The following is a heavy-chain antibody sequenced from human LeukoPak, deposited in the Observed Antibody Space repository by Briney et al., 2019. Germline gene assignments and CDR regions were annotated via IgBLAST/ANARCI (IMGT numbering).Heavy chain of an antibody. CDR3: ARGVRSIEVRGVIGYYFDY. D-gene: IGHD3-10*01. CDR1: GGSFSGYY. J-gene: IGHJ4*02. V-gene: IGHV4-34*01. CDR2: INHSGSS. Sequence: SETLSLTCAVYGGSFSGYYWSWIRQPPGKGLEWIGEINHSGSSNYNPSLKSRVTISVDTSKNQFSLKLSSVTAADTAVYYCARGVRSIEVRGVIGYYFDYWGQGTLVTVSS.